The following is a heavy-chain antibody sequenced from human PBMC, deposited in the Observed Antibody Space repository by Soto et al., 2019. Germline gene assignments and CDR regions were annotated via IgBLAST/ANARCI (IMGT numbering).Heavy chain of an antibody. CDR3: AKDGHDILTGYYIRYFDY. D-gene: IGHD3-9*01. Sequence: ESGGGVVQPGRSLRPSCAASGFTFSSYGMHWVRQAPGKGLEWVAVISYDGSNKYYADSVKGRFTISRDNSKNTVYLQMNSLRAEDTAVYYCAKDGHDILTGYYIRYFDYWGQGTLVTVSS. V-gene: IGHV3-30*18. J-gene: IGHJ4*02. CDR2: ISYDGSNK. CDR1: GFTFSSYG.